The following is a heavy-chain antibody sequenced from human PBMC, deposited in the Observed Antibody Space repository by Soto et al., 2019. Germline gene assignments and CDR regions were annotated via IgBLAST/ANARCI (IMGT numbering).Heavy chain of an antibody. CDR3: ARGGSLFYYYGIDV. CDR1: GFAISNNY. D-gene: IGHD3-16*01. J-gene: IGHJ6*02. Sequence: EVQVVESGGDLIQPGGSLRLSCAASGFAISNNYMTWVRQAPGKGLEWVSLLDSGGDTYYADSVKGRFTLSRDSSKNTLYLQMNSLRDDDTAVYHCARGGSLFYYYGIDVWGQGTTVTVSS. CDR2: LDSGGDT. V-gene: IGHV3-53*01.